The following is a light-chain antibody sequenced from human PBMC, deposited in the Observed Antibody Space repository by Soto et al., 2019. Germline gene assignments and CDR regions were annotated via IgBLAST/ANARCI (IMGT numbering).Light chain of an antibody. CDR3: SSYTSSSTVV. V-gene: IGLV2-14*01. CDR2: EVS. Sequence: QYALTHPASVSGSPGQSITISCTGTSSDVGGYNYVSWYQQHPGKAPKLMIYEVSNRPSGVSNRFSGSKSGNTASLTISGLQADDEADYYCSSYTSSSTVVFGGGTKLTVL. CDR1: SSDVGGYNY. J-gene: IGLJ2*01.